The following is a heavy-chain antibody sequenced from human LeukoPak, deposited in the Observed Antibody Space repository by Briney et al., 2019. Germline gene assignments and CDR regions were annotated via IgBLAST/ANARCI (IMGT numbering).Heavy chain of an antibody. CDR2: IYSGGST. V-gene: IGHV3-66*02. D-gene: IGHD6-19*01. J-gene: IGHJ3*02. Sequence: GGSLRLSCAASGFTVSSNYMSWVRQAPGKGLEGVSVIYSGGSTYYADSVKGRFTISRDNSKNTLYLQMNSLRAEDTAVYYCARDLLLGFSGWSDAFDIWGQGTMVTVSS. CDR3: ARDLLLGFSGWSDAFDI. CDR1: GFTVSSNY.